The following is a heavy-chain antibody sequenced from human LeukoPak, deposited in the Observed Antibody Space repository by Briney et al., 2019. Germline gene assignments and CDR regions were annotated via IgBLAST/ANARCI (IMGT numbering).Heavy chain of an antibody. Sequence: SETLSLTCTVSGGSISSSSYYWGWIRQPPGKGLEWIGSIYYSGSTYYNPSLKSRVTISVDTSKNQFSLKLSSVTAADTAVYYCASGIAATVDYWGQGILVTVSS. J-gene: IGHJ4*02. CDR1: GGSISSSSYY. V-gene: IGHV4-39*01. D-gene: IGHD6-13*01. CDR3: ASGIAATVDY. CDR2: IYYSGST.